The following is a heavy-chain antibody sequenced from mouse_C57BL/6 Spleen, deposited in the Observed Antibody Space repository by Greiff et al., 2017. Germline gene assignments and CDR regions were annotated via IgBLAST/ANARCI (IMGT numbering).Heavy chain of an antibody. J-gene: IGHJ3*01. Sequence: EVQVVESGPGLVKPSQSLSLTCSVTGYSITSGYYWNWIRQFPGNKLEWMGYISYDGSNNYNPSLKNQISFTRDTSKNQFCRKLNAVTTEDTATYYCARDYGSRWFAYWGQGTLVTVSA. CDR3: ARDYGSRWFAY. V-gene: IGHV3-6*01. CDR1: GYSITSGYY. D-gene: IGHD1-1*01. CDR2: ISYDGSN.